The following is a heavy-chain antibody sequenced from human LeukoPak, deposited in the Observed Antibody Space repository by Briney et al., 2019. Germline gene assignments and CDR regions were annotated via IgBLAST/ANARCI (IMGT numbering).Heavy chain of an antibody. CDR2: FDPDDGET. V-gene: IGHV1-24*01. CDR3: STGGTYRIVGATGWFDP. Sequence: ASVEVSCKVSGYTLTELSMHWVRQAPGKGLEGMGGFDPDDGETLHAQKSQCRVTMNEDTSTDTAYMELSSLRSEDTAVYYCSTGGTYRIVGATGWFDPWGQGTLVTVSS. D-gene: IGHD1-26*01. CDR1: GYTLTELS. J-gene: IGHJ5*02.